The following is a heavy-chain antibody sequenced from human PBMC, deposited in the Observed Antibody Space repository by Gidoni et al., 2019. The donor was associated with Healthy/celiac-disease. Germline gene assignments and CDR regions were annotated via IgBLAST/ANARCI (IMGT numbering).Heavy chain of an antibody. J-gene: IGHJ6*02. D-gene: IGHD3-10*01. CDR1: GFPFSSYS. CDR3: ARFGELLYSYGMDV. V-gene: IGHV3-21*01. CDR2: ISSSSSYI. Sequence: EVQLVESGGGLVKPGGSLRLSCAASGFPFSSYSMNWVRQAPGKGLEWVSSISSSSSYIYYADSVKGRFTISRDNAKNSLYLQMNSLRAEDTAVYYCARFGELLYSYGMDVWGQGTTVTVSS.